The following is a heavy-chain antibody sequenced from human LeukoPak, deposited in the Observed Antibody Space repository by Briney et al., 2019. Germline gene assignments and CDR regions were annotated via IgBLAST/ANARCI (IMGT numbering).Heavy chain of an antibody. D-gene: IGHD6-13*01. J-gene: IGHJ3*02. CDR3: ARGRIEAALTGAFDI. Sequence: SETLSLTCTVSGGSVSSGSYYWSWIRQPPGKGLEWIGYIYYSGSTNYNPSLKSRVTISVDTSKNHFSLQLNSVTAADTAVYYCARGRIEAALTGAFDIWGQGTVVTVSS. CDR2: IYYSGST. CDR1: GGSVSSGSYY. V-gene: IGHV4-61*03.